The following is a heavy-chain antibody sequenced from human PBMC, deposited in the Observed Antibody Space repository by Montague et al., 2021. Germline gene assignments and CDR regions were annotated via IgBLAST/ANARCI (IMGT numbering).Heavy chain of an antibody. J-gene: IGHJ5*02. Sequence: SETLSLTCTVSGASITSNIYYWGWTRQSPGKGLEWIGSIYYSGNSFYQPSLKSRITMAVDTSKNQFSLKLSSATAADTAIYYCARVFGSWYVGWFDPWGQGTLVTVSS. CDR1: GASITSNIYY. D-gene: IGHD6-13*01. CDR2: IYYSGNS. CDR3: ARVFGSWYVGWFDP. V-gene: IGHV4-39*07.